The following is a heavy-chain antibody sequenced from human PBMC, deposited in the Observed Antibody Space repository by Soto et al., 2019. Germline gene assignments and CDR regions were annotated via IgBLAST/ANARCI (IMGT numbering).Heavy chain of an antibody. Sequence: PYVTLSRTCTVSAASFSKYNWTWIRQPPGKGLERIGYIYFNGNTKYNRSLEGRRTISIHTSQKEFSLKLTSVTAADAAAYYCASVTFGGIVLTHWGQGTLV. J-gene: IGHJ4*02. V-gene: IGHV4-59*01. D-gene: IGHD3-16*01. CDR1: AASFSKYN. CDR2: IYFNGNT. CDR3: ASVTFGGIVLTH.